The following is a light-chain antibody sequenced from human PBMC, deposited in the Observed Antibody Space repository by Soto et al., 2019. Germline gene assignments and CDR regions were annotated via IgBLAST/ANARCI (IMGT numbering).Light chain of an antibody. CDR3: QQYGSSLGT. CDR1: QSISSN. J-gene: IGKJ5*01. V-gene: IGKV3-20*01. Sequence: TQSPATLSVSPGDRATLSCRASQSISSNLAWYQQKPGQAPRLLMFRTSSRATGFPARFSGSGSGTDFTLTISRLEPEDFAVYYCQQYGSSLGTFGQGTRLE. CDR2: RTS.